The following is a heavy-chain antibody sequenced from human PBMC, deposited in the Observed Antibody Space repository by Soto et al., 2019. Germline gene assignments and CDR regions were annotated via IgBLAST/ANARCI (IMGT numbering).Heavy chain of an antibody. CDR2: ISYDGSNK. V-gene: IGHV3-30*18. CDR1: GFTFTSYG. J-gene: IGHJ6*02. D-gene: IGHD6-13*01. Sequence: QVLLVESGGGVVQPGRSLRLYCAASGFTFTSYGMHWVRQAPGKGLEWVAVISYDGSNKYFADSVQGRSIISRDNSKDMVYLEMNSLRTEDTAVYYCVKALSSIWPHYGMDVWGQGTTVTVSS. CDR3: VKALSSIWPHYGMDV.